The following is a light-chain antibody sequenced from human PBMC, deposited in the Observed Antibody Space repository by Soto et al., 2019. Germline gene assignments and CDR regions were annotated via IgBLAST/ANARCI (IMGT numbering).Light chain of an antibody. CDR3: QQYYSTPPYT. CDR1: QSVLYSSNNKNY. CDR2: WAS. J-gene: IGKJ2*01. V-gene: IGKV4-1*01. Sequence: IVMTQSPDSLAVSLGERATINCKSSQSVLYSSNNKNYLAWYRQKPGQPPKLLIYWASIRESGVPDRISGSGSGTDFTLTISSLQAEDVAVYYCQQYYSTPPYTFGQGTKLELK.